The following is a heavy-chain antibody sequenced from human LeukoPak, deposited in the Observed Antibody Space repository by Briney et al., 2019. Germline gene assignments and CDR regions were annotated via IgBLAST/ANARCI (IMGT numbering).Heavy chain of an antibody. J-gene: IGHJ4*02. CDR2: ISSSSTYI. D-gene: IGHD4-17*01. CDR1: GFTFSYYN. V-gene: IGHV3-21*01. CDR3: GRDPWTNYGDYVRFDY. Sequence: GGSLRLSCAASGFTFSYYNMNWVRQAPGKGLEWVSSISSSSTYIYYADSVKGRFTISRDNAKNSPYLEMNSLRAEDTAVYYCGRDPWTNYGDYVRFDYWGQGTLVTVSS.